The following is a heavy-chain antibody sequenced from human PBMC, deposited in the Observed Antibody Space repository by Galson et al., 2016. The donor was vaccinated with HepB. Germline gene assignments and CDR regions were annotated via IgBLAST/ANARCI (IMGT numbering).Heavy chain of an antibody. V-gene: IGHV1-46*01. D-gene: IGHD4-17*01. CDR1: GYAFASYN. CDR2: INPSGGST. CDR3: AYDYGDYNFDY. J-gene: IGHJ4*02. Sequence: SVKVSCKASGYAFASYNMHWVRQAPGQGLEWMGIINPSGGSTNYAQKFQGRVTMTRGTSTSTVYMELSSLRSEDTAVYYCAYDYGDYNFDYWGQGTLVTVSS.